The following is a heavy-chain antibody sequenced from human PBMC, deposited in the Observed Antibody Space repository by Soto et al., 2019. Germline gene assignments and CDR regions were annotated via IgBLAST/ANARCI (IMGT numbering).Heavy chain of an antibody. D-gene: IGHD3-22*01. CDR3: ARQIYDSDTGPNFQYYFDS. CDR1: EYSFAGYW. V-gene: IGHV5-10-1*01. J-gene: IGHJ4*02. Sequence: GEPRKISCKGSEYSFAGYWITWVRQKPGKGLEWMGRIDPSDSQTYYSPSFRGHVTISVTKSITTVFLQWSSLRASDTAMYYCARQIYDSDTGPNFQYYFDSWGQGTPVTVSS. CDR2: IDPSDSQT.